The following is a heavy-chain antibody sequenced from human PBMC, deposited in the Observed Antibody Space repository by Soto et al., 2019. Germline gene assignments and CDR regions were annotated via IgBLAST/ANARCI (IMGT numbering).Heavy chain of an antibody. CDR3: AREFGGVIKPNYYMDV. V-gene: IGHV1-18*01. J-gene: IGHJ6*03. CDR1: GYTFTSYG. D-gene: IGHD3-16*01. CDR2: ISAYNGNT. Sequence: ASVKVSCKASGYTFTSYGISWVRQAPGQGLEWMGWISAYNGNTNYAQKLQGRVTMTTDTSTSTAYMELRSLRSDDTAVYYCAREFGGVIKPNYYMDVWGKGTTVTVSS.